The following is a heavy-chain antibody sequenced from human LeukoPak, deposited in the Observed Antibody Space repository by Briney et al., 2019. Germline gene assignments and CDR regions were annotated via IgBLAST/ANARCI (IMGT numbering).Heavy chain of an antibody. CDR2: INYSDGKT. CDR1: GFTFSIYA. D-gene: IGHD3-22*01. J-gene: IGHJ3*02. V-gene: IGHV3-23*01. Sequence: GGSLRLSCSGSGFTFSIYAMNWVRQAPGKGLEWVSGINYSDGKTSYADSVKGRFTISRDNSKNTLYLQMNSLRAEDTAVYYCAKDQMRYYYDSSGIGVEAFDIWGQGTMVTVSS. CDR3: AKDQMRYYYDSSGIGVEAFDI.